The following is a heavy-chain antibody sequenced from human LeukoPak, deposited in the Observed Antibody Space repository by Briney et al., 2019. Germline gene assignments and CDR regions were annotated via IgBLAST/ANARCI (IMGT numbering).Heavy chain of an antibody. V-gene: IGHV1-18*01. D-gene: IGHD3-10*01. CDR2: SSSYNGNA. CDR3: ARETSYGAGSFGY. Sequence: ASVKVSCKASGYTFANFGMNWVQQAPGEGLDGLGWSSSYNGNANYAQRVKGRVTMTTDTSTRTDYMELRGLTSDGTAVYYCARETSYGAGSFGYWGQGTLVTVSS. J-gene: IGHJ4*02. CDR1: GYTFANFG.